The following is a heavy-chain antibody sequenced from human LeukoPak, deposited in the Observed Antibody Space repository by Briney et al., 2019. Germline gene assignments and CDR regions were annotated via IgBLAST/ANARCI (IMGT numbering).Heavy chain of an antibody. J-gene: IGHJ3*02. CDR3: ARDMTGSGWNDAFDI. Sequence: PSETLSLTCTVSGASISSDSYYWSWIRQPAGKGLEWIGRIYSSGNSKYNPALMRRVTISLDTTKNQLSLNLSSVTAADTAVYYCARDMTGSGWNDAFDIWGQGTMVTVSS. CDR1: GASISSDSYY. V-gene: IGHV4-61*02. CDR2: IYSSGNS. D-gene: IGHD6-19*01.